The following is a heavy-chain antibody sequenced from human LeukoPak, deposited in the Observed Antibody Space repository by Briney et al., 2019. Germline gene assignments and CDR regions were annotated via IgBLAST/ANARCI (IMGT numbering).Heavy chain of an antibody. Sequence: QAGGSLRLSCAASGFTFSSYGMHWVRQAPGKGLEWVAVIWYDGSNKYYADSVKGRFTIPRDNSKNTLYLQMNSLRAEDTAVYYCAKGSSLDQLLPEGFDYWGQGTLVTVSS. CDR3: AKGSSLDQLLPEGFDY. V-gene: IGHV3-33*06. D-gene: IGHD2-2*01. CDR2: IWYDGSNK. CDR1: GFTFSSYG. J-gene: IGHJ4*02.